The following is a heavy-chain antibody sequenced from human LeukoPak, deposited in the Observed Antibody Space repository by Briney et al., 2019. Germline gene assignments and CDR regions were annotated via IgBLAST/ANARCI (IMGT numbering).Heavy chain of an antibody. CDR2: IYTSGST. CDR1: GGSISSYY. CDR3: ASSRDPTNYCYDPQDAFDI. D-gene: IGHD3-22*01. Sequence: SETLSLTCTVSGGSISSYYWSWIRQPAGKGLEWIGRIYTSGSTNYNPSLKSRVTMSVDTSKNQFSLKLSSVTAADTAVYYCASSRDPTNYCYDPQDAFDIWGQGTMVTVSS. J-gene: IGHJ3*02. V-gene: IGHV4-4*07.